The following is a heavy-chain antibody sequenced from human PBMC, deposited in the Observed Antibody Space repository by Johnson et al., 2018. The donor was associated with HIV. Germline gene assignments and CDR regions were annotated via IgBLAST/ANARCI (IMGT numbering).Heavy chain of an antibody. CDR2: IWYDGREK. D-gene: IGHD4-17*01. Sequence: QVQLVESGGGLVKPGGSLRLSCTASGFTFNDYYMTWVRQAPGEGLEWVALIWYDGREKDYADSVKGRFTISRDNSKNTLYLQMKSLRAEDTAVYYCARVPDYGDYGDAFDIWGQGTMVTVSS. CDR3: ARVPDYGDYGDAFDI. J-gene: IGHJ3*02. CDR1: GFTFNDYY. V-gene: IGHV3-33*08.